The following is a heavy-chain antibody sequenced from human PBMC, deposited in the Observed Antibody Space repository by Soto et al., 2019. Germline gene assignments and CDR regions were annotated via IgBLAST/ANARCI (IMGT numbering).Heavy chain of an antibody. V-gene: IGHV4-61*01. CDR2: IYYSGST. CDR3: ARADDFWSVYSY. Sequence: SETLSLTCTVSGGSVSSGSYYWSWIRQPPGKGLEWIGYIYYSGSTNYNPSLKSRVTISVDTSKNQFSLKLSSVTAADTAVYYGARADDFWSVYSYWGQGTLVPVSP. CDR1: GGSVSSGSYY. D-gene: IGHD3-3*01. J-gene: IGHJ4*02.